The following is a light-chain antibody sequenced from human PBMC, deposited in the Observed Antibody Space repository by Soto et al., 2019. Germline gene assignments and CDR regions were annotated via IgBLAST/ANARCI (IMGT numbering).Light chain of an antibody. J-gene: IGLJ2*01. CDR1: NIGSKS. CDR3: QVWDSSSDRDVV. Sequence: SYELTQPPSVSVAPGKTARITCGGNNIGSKSVHWYQQKPGQAPVLVIYYHSDRPSGIPERFSGSNSGNTATLTISRVEAGDEADYYCQVWDSSSDRDVVFGGGTKVTVL. V-gene: IGLV3-21*04. CDR2: YHS.